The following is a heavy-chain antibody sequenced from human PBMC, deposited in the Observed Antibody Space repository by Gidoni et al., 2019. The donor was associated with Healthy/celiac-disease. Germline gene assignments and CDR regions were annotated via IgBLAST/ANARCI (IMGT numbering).Heavy chain of an antibody. CDR2: INPSCGST. Sequence: QVQLVQSGAEVKKPGASVKVSCMASGYTFTSYYMHWVRQAPGQGLEWMGIINPSCGSTSYAQKFQGRVTMTRDTSTSLVYMELSSLRSEDTAVYYCARALIYYDILTGYQPYYYGMDVWGQGTTVTVSS. CDR1: GYTFTSYY. V-gene: IGHV1-46*01. CDR3: ARALIYYDILTGYQPYYYGMDV. J-gene: IGHJ6*02. D-gene: IGHD3-9*01.